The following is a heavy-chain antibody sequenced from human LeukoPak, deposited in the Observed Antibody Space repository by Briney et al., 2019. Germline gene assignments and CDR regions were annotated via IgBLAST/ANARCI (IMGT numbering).Heavy chain of an antibody. V-gene: IGHV1-2*02. D-gene: IGHD2-2*01. CDR1: GYAFIDYY. CDR3: ARDFSPPCSRTSCYPGGY. J-gene: IGHJ4*02. CDR2: INPNSGAT. Sequence: ASVKVSCKASGYAFIDYYMHWVRQAPGQGLEWMGWINPNSGATNYAQKFQGRVTMTRDTSISTAYMELSSLTSDDAAVYHCARDFSPPCSRTSCYPGGYWGQGTLVTVSS.